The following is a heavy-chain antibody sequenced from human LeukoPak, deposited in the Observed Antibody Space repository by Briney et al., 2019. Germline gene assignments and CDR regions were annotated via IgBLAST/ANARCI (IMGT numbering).Heavy chain of an antibody. CDR2: IYYSGST. D-gene: IGHD1-7*01. CDR1: GGSVSSGSYY. Sequence: PSETLSLTCTVSGGSVSSGSYYWSWIRQPPGKGLEWIGYIYYSGSTNYNPSLKSRVTISVHTSKNQFSLKLSSVTAADTAVYYCARVPGGGTAANWGQGTMVTVSS. J-gene: IGHJ3*01. V-gene: IGHV4-61*01. CDR3: ARVPGGGTAAN.